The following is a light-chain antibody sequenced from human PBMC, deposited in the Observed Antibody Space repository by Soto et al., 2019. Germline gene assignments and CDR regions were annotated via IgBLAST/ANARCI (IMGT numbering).Light chain of an antibody. V-gene: IGLV1-40*01. CDR3: ATWDDSLNGFYV. J-gene: IGLJ1*01. CDR2: GNS. CDR1: SSNIGAGYD. Sequence: QSVLAQPPSVSGAPGQRVTISCTGSSSNIGAGYDVHWYQQRPGTAPKLLIFGNSNRPSGVPDRFSGSKSGTSASLAISGLRSDDEADYFCATWDDSLNGFYVFGTGTKVTVL.